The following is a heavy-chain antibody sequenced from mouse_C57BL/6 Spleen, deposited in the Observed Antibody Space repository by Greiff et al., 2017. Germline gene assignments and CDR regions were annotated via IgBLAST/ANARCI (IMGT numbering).Heavy chain of an antibody. CDR2: IYPRSGNT. CDR3: ARSITTVGEAYAMDY. D-gene: IGHD1-1*01. Sequence: QVHVKQSGAELARPGASVKLSCKASGYTFTSYGISWVKQRTGQGLEWIGEIYPRSGNTYYNEKFKGKATLTADKSSSTAYMELRSLTSEDSAVYFCARSITTVGEAYAMDYWGQGTSVTVSS. J-gene: IGHJ4*01. CDR1: GYTFTSYG. V-gene: IGHV1-81*01.